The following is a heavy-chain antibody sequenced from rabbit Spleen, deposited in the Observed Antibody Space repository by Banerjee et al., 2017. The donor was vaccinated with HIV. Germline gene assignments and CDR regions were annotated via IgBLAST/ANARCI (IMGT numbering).Heavy chain of an antibody. CDR3: ARDNGSGDYIDVYFDL. J-gene: IGHJ4*01. CDR1: GFSFSSNW. D-gene: IGHD1-1*01. CDR2: IDTNDGDT. V-gene: IGHV1S45*01. Sequence: LEESGGGLVKPGGTLTLTCTVSGFSFSSNWICWVRLAPGKGLKWIACIDTNDGDTDYANWPKGRFTISKSSSTTVTLQMTSLTAADTATYFCARDNGSGDYIDVYFDLWGQGTLVTVS.